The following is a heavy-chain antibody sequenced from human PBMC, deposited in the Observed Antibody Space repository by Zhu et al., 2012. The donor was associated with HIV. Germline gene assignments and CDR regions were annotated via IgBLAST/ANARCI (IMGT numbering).Heavy chain of an antibody. CDR3: ARHESGGNIYYFDN. J-gene: IGHJ4*02. V-gene: IGHV4-38-2*01. Sequence: QVQLQESGPGLVKPSETLSLTCVVSSFSISGGYFWGWIRQPPGKGLEWIGSIYHSGSTQYNPVPQDSSHPISRHVEESVLLNLSSVTAADTAVYYCARHESGGNIYYFDNWGQG. CDR1: SFSISGGYF. D-gene: IGHD4-23*01. CDR2: IYHSGST.